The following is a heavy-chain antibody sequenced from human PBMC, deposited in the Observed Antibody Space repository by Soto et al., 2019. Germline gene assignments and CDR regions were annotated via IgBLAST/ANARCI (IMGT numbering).Heavy chain of an antibody. CDR2: IIPIFGTA. D-gene: IGHD5-18*01. V-gene: IGHV1-69*13. J-gene: IGHJ4*02. Sequence: GASVKVSCKASGGTFSSYAISWVRQAPGQGLEWMGVIIPIFGTANYAQKFQGRVTITADESTSTAYMELSSLRSEDTAVYYCARDLGGIQLLLLVYWGQGTLVTVSS. CDR1: GGTFSSYA. CDR3: ARDLGGIQLLLLVY.